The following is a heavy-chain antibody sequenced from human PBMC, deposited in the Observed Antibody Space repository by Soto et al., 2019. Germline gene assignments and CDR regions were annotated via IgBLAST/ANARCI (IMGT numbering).Heavy chain of an antibody. CDR3: EKGGLQYPPEY. CDR1: RFSFSSYA. CDR2: ISGSGGTT. V-gene: IGHV3-23*01. Sequence: GGSLRLSCTASRFSFSSYAMSWVRQAPGKRQEWVSAISGSGGTTYYADSMKGRVTISRDNSKNTLYLQMNSLRAEDTAVDYCEKGGLQYPPEYWSQGTRVT. J-gene: IGHJ4*02. D-gene: IGHD2-2*02.